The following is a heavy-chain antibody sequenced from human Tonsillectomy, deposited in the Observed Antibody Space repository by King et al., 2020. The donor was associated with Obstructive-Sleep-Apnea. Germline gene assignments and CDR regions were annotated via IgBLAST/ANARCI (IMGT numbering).Heavy chain of an antibody. V-gene: IGHV3-30*18. CDR1: GFTFSSYG. D-gene: IGHD4/OR15-4a*01. J-gene: IGHJ6*02. CDR2: ISYDGTNE. Sequence: QVQLVESGGGVVPPGRSLRLSCAASGFTFSSYGMPWVRQAPGKGLEWVAFISYDGTNEYYEDSVKGRFTISRDSSKNTLSLQMNSLRVEDTAVYFCAKDWTADYLYGMDVWGQGTTVTVSS. CDR3: AKDWTADYLYGMDV.